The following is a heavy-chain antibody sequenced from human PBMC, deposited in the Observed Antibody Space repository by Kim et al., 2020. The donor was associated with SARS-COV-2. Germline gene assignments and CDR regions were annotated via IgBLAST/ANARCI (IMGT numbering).Heavy chain of an antibody. D-gene: IGHD1-26*01. CDR2: INAGNGNT. CDR3: ARGGATTFAFGLWYFDY. CDR1: GYTFTSYA. V-gene: IGHV1-3*01. J-gene: IGHJ4*02. Sequence: ASVKVSCKASGYTFTSYAMHWVRQAPGQRLEWMGWINAGNGNTKYSQKFQGRVTITRDTSASTAYMELSSLRSEDTAVYYCARGGATTFAFGLWYFDYWGQGTLVTVSS.